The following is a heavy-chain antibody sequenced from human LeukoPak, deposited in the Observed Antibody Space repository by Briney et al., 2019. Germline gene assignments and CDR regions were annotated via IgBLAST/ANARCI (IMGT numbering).Heavy chain of an antibody. V-gene: IGHV3-7*03. Sequence: GGSLRLSCAVSGFTISSYWMSWVRQAPGKGPEWVANINEDGSEKHYVDSVKGRFTISRDNARNSLYLQMNSLRGEDTAVYYCARGEYYYDGGYWGQGTLVIVSS. CDR1: GFTISSYW. CDR3: ARGEYYYDGGY. D-gene: IGHD3-22*01. CDR2: INEDGSEK. J-gene: IGHJ4*02.